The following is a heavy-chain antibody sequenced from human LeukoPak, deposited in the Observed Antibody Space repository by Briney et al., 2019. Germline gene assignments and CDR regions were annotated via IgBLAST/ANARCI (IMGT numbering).Heavy chain of an antibody. J-gene: IGHJ3*02. D-gene: IGHD3-10*01. V-gene: IGHV4-39*07. CDR1: GGSISTSNYY. CDR2: IFCGST. CDR3: AKSNGYGLVDI. Sequence: SETLSLTCTVSGGSISTSNYYWGWIRQPPGKGREWIGNIFCGSTYYSPSLKSRVTISLETSRNNFSLKLNSVTAADTAVYYCAKSNGYGLVDIWGQGTMVTVSS.